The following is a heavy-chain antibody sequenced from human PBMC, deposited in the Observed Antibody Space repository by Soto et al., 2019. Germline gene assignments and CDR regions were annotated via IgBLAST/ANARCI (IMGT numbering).Heavy chain of an antibody. CDR3: ARTYDSNGYANEFDS. V-gene: IGHV4-59*12. J-gene: IGHJ4*02. D-gene: IGHD3-22*01. Sequence: SETLSLTCSVSGRSITSYYWSWVRQPPGKGLEWIGYIYDNGITSQNPSLKSRVTMSADTSQNQFSLKLTSVTGADTAVYYCARTYDSNGYANEFDSWGQGILVTVSS. CDR2: IYDNGIT. CDR1: GRSITSYY.